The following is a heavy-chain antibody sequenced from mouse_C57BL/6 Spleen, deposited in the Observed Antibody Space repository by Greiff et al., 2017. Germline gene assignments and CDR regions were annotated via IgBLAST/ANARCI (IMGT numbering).Heavy chain of an antibody. CDR1: GFSLTSYG. J-gene: IGHJ4*01. D-gene: IGHD1-1*01. Sequence: VQLQQSGPGLVQPSPSLSITCTASGFSLTSYGVHWVRQSPGKGLAWLGVIWSGGSTDYNAAFISRLSISKDNSKSKVFFKMNSLQADDTAIYYCARNGDFYDGSSPHYYAMDYWGQGTSVTVSS. CDR3: ARNGDFYDGSSPHYYAMDY. V-gene: IGHV2-2*01. CDR2: IWSGGST.